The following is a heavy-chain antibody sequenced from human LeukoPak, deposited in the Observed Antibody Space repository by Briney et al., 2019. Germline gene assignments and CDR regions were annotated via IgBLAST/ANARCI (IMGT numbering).Heavy chain of an antibody. D-gene: IGHD5-18*01. CDR3: TREGYSSPDY. V-gene: IGHV4-38-2*02. Sequence: SETLSLTCTVSGYSISSGYYWGWIRQPPGKGLEWIGSIYHVGSTYYNPSLKSRVTISMDTSKNQFSLKLSAVTAADTAVYYCTREGYSSPDYWGQGTLVTVSS. CDR1: GYSISSGYY. CDR2: IYHVGST. J-gene: IGHJ4*02.